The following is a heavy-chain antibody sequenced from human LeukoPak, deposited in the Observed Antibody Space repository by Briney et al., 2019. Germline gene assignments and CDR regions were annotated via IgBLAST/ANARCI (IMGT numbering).Heavy chain of an antibody. Sequence: ASVKVSCKASGYTFTKYGINWVRHVPGQGLEWMGWISANNGHTNYAQNFQGRVTVTTDTSTTTAYMELRSLTSDDTAVYYCARDYRYYYGSGKYFPFDYWGQGTLVTVPS. V-gene: IGHV1-18*01. CDR1: GYTFTKYG. D-gene: IGHD3-10*01. CDR3: ARDYRYYYGSGKYFPFDY. CDR2: ISANNGHT. J-gene: IGHJ4*02.